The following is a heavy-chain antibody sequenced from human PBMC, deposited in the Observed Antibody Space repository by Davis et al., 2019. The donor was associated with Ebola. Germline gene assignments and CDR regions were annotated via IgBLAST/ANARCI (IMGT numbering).Heavy chain of an antibody. Sequence: MPSETLSLTCAVYGGSFSDYYWSWIRQPPGKGLEWIGEINHSGSTNYNPSLKSRVTISVDTSKNQFSLKLSSVTAADTAVYYCARALHYYDSSGYLGLWGQGTLVTVSS. CDR3: ARALHYYDSSGYLGL. D-gene: IGHD3-22*01. J-gene: IGHJ4*02. CDR2: INHSGST. CDR1: GGSFSDYY. V-gene: IGHV4-34*01.